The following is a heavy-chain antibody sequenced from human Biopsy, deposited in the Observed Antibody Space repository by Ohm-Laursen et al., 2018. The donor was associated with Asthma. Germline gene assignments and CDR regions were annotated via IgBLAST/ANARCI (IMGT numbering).Heavy chain of an antibody. Sequence: TLSLTCPVYGGSFSGYYWSWIRQPPGKGLEWIGEINHSGSTNYNPSLKSRVTISVDTSKNQFPLKLSSVTAADTAVYYCARWGSFGFDYWGQGTLVTVSS. CDR2: INHSGST. CDR3: ARWGSFGFDY. CDR1: GGSFSGYY. D-gene: IGHD7-27*01. V-gene: IGHV4-34*09. J-gene: IGHJ4*02.